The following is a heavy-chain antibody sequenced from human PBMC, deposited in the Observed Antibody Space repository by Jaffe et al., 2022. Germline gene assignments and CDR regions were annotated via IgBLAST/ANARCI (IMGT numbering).Heavy chain of an antibody. CDR3: AKDHGSGSYYPYYFDY. D-gene: IGHD3-10*01. J-gene: IGHJ4*02. CDR1: GFTFSSYG. CDR2: IRYDGSNK. V-gene: IGHV3-30*02. Sequence: QVQLVESGGGVVQPGGSLRLSCAASGFTFSSYGMHWVRQAPGKGLEWVAFIRYDGSNKYYADSVKGRFTISRDNSKNTLYLQMNSLRAEDTAVYYCAKDHGSGSYYPYYFDYWGQGTLVTVSS.